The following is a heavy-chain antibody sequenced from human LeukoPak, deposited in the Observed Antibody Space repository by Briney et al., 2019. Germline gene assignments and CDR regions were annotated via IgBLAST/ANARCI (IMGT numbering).Heavy chain of an antibody. J-gene: IGHJ4*02. Sequence: AGGSLRLSCAASGFTFSSYGMHWVRQTPGKGLEWVAVIWYDGSNKYYADSVKGRFTISRDNSKNTLYLQMNSLRAEDTAVYYCARGRGYGDWIAGGSIDYWGQGTLVTVSS. D-gene: IGHD4-17*01. V-gene: IGHV3-33*01. CDR3: ARGRGYGDWIAGGSIDY. CDR1: GFTFSSYG. CDR2: IWYDGSNK.